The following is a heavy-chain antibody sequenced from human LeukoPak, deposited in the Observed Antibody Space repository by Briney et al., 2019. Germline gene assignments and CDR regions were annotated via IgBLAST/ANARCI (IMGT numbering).Heavy chain of an antibody. V-gene: IGHV4-30-4*08. Sequence: SQTLSLTCTVSGGSISSGDYYWSWIRQPPGKGLEWIGYIYYSGSTYYNPSLKSRVTISVDTSKNQFSLKLSSVTAADTAVYYCAREGVVVDTAMDFFDYWGQGTLVTVSS. D-gene: IGHD5-18*01. J-gene: IGHJ4*02. CDR3: AREGVVVDTAMDFFDY. CDR2: IYYSGST. CDR1: GGSISSGDYY.